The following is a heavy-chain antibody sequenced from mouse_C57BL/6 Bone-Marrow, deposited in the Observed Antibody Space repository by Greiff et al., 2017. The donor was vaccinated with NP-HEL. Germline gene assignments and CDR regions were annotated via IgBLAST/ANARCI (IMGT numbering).Heavy chain of an antibody. CDR1: GFTFSSSG. CDR2: ISSGGSYT. V-gene: IGHV5-6*01. CDR3: ARHYDYDAYAMDY. Sequence: VQLKESGGDLVKPGGSLKLSCAASGFTFSSSGMSWVRQTPDKRLEWVATISSGGSYTYYPASVKGRFTISRDNAKNTLYLQMSSLKSEDTAMYYCARHYDYDAYAMDYWGQGTSVTVSS. D-gene: IGHD2-4*01. J-gene: IGHJ4*01.